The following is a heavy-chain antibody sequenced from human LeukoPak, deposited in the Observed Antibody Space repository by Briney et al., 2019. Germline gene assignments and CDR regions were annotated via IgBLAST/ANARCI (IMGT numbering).Heavy chain of an antibody. CDR2: IYYSGST. D-gene: IGHD3-10*01. Sequence: SETLSLTCTVSGGSISSYCWSWIRQPPGKGLEWIGYIYYSGSTNYNPSLKSRVTISVDTSKNQFSLKLSSVTAADTAVYYCARVASMVRGSWFDPWGQGTLVTVSS. J-gene: IGHJ5*02. V-gene: IGHV4-59*01. CDR1: GGSISSYC. CDR3: ARVASMVRGSWFDP.